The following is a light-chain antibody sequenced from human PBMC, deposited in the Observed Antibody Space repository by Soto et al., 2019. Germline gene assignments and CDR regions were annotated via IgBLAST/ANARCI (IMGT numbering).Light chain of an antibody. CDR1: QSISSW. CDR3: HQTYANPWT. Sequence: DIQMTQSPSTLSASVGDRATITCRASQSISSWLAWYQQKPGKAPKLLIYDASSLESGVPSRFSGSGSGTEFTLTISSLQPDDFATYYCHQTYANPWTFAQGTKVDIK. CDR2: DAS. J-gene: IGKJ1*01. V-gene: IGKV1-5*01.